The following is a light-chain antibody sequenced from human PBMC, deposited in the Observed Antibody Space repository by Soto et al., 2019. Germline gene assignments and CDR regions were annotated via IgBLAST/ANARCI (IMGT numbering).Light chain of an antibody. CDR1: QTISSW. J-gene: IGKJ1*01. CDR2: KAS. Sequence: DIQMTQSPSTLSGSVVDRVTITCLASQTISSWLAWYQQKPGKAPKLLIYKASTLKSGVPSRFSGSGSGTEFTLTISSLQSEDFAVYYCQQYNNWPPSWTFGQGTKVDIK. CDR3: QQYNNWPPSWT. V-gene: IGKV1-5*03.